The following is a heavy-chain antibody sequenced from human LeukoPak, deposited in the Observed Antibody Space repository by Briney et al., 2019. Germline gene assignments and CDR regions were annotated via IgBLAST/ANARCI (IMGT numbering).Heavy chain of an antibody. CDR3: ARVGCSNVACLPDRRDFDH. V-gene: IGHV4-61*01. CDR1: GGSVSSGNYY. J-gene: IGHJ4*02. CDR2: IYYSGST. Sequence: PSETLSLTCTVSGGSVSSGNYYWSWIRQPPGKGLEWIGYIYYSGSTNYNPSLKSRVTMSIYTSRNQFSLQLSSVTAADTAVYYCARVGCSNVACLPDRRDFDHWGQGTLVTVSS. D-gene: IGHD2-8*01.